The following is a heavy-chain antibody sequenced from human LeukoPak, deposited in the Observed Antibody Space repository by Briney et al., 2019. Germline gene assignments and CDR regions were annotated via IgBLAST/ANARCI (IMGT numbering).Heavy chain of an antibody. J-gene: IGHJ4*02. V-gene: IGHV3-7*03. D-gene: IGHD2/OR15-2a*01. CDR3: AKDSAKKYDDY. CDR2: IKQDGSEK. Sequence: GGSLRLSCAASGSTFTSYWMTWVRQAPGKGLEWVANIKQDGSEKYYVDSVKGRFTISRDNAKNSLYLQMNSLRAEDTAVYYCAKDSAKKYDDYWGQGTLVTVSS. CDR1: GSTFTSYW.